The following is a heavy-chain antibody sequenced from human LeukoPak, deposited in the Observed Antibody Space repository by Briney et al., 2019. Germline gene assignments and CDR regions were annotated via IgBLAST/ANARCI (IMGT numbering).Heavy chain of an antibody. Sequence: GGSLRLSCAASGFTFDEYAMQWVRQAPGKGPEWVSGISWNSGSKGYADSVKGRFTISRDNAKNSLYLEMNSLRAEDMALYYCAKSLDFGVVNFLGAFDIWGQGTMVTVSA. CDR3: AKSLDFGVVNFLGAFDI. J-gene: IGHJ3*02. D-gene: IGHD3-3*01. V-gene: IGHV3-9*03. CDR1: GFTFDEYA. CDR2: ISWNSGSK.